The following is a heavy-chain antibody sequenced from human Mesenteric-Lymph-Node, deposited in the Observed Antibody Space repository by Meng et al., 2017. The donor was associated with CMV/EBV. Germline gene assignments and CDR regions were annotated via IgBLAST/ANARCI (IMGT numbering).Heavy chain of an antibody. J-gene: IGHJ4*02. CDR2: INHSGST. V-gene: IGHV4-34*01. D-gene: IGHD3-9*01. Sequence: QWLLQQWGAGLVSPSETLAGTCAVYGGSFSCYFLNWIRQSPEKGLEWIGEINHSGSTTYNPSFTSRIIISVDTSTNQISLNMSSVTAADTAVYYCARGSSYDILTGYFDYWGQGALVTVSS. CDR3: ARGSSYDILTGYFDY. CDR1: GGSFSCYF.